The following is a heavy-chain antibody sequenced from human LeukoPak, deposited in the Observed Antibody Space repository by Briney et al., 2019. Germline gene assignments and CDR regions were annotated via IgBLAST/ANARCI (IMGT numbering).Heavy chain of an antibody. J-gene: IGHJ3*02. CDR2: MNPNSGNT. Sequence: GASVKVSCKASGYTFTNSDINWVRQATGQGLEWMGWMNPNSGNTGYAQKFQGRVTMTRNTSISTAYMELSSLRSEDTAVYYCARGGVEMATILDAFDIWGQGTMVTVSS. V-gene: IGHV1-8*01. CDR1: GYTFTNSD. CDR3: ARGGVEMATILDAFDI. D-gene: IGHD5-24*01.